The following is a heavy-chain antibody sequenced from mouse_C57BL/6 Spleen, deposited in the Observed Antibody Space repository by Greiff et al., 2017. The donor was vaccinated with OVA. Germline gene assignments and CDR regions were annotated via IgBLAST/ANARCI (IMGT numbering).Heavy chain of an antibody. J-gene: IGHJ3*01. CDR1: GYSITSGYY. V-gene: IGHV3-6*01. CDR3: ARHWFAY. Sequence: EVHLQESGPGLVKPSQSLSLTCSVTGYSITSGYYWNWIRQFPGNKLEWMGYISYDGSNNYNPSLKNRISITRDTSKNQFFLKLNSVTTEDTATYYCARHWFAYWGQGTLVTVSA. CDR2: ISYDGSN.